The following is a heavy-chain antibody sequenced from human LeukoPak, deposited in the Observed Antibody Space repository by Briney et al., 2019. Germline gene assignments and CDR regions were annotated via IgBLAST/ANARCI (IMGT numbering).Heavy chain of an antibody. Sequence: ASVKVSCKASGYTFTGYYMHWVRQAPGQGLEWRGWINPNSGGTNYAQKFQGRVTMTRDTSISTAYMELSRLRSDDTAVYYCASSGFLWFGEYRSPLDYWGQGTLVTVSS. CDR1: GYTFTGYY. D-gene: IGHD3-10*01. V-gene: IGHV1-2*02. CDR3: ASSGFLWFGEYRSPLDY. CDR2: INPNSGGT. J-gene: IGHJ4*02.